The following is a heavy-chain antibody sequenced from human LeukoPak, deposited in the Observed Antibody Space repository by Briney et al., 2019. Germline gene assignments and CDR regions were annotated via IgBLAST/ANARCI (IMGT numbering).Heavy chain of an antibody. Sequence: PGGSLRLSCAASGFTFSSYGMHWVRQAPGKGLEWVAFIQYDGSNKYYADSVKGRFTISRDNSKNTLYLQMNSLRAEDTAVYYCAANYGSGSYEYWGQGTLVTVSS. CDR2: IQYDGSNK. CDR1: GFTFSSYG. D-gene: IGHD3-10*01. CDR3: AANYGSGSYEY. V-gene: IGHV3-30*02. J-gene: IGHJ4*01.